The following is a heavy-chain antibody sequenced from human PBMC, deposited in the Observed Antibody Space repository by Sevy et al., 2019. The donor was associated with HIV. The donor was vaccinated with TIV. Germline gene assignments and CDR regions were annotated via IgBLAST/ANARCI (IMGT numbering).Heavy chain of an antibody. V-gene: IGHV3-21*06. Sequence: GGSLRLSCAASAFTFSSYNMNWVRQAPGKGLEWVSCISGSSNYIYYAESLKGRFIISRDNAKNTLYLQMNSLRADDTAVYYCARGPPDGSYDYFDYRGQGTLVTVSS. CDR2: ISGSSNYI. CDR3: ARGPPDGSYDYFDY. CDR1: AFTFSSYN. D-gene: IGHD1-26*01. J-gene: IGHJ4*02.